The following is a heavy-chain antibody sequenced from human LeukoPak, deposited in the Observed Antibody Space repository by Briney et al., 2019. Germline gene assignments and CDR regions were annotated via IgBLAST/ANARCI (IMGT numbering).Heavy chain of an antibody. CDR1: GYTFTSYG. Sequence: ASVKVSCKASGYTFTSYGISWVRQAPGQGLEWMGWISAYNGNTNYAQKLQGRVTMTTDTSTSTAYMELRSLRSDDTAVYYCARVGPFRGYGSGSYYDNWGQGTLVTVSS. CDR3: ARVGPFRGYGSGSYYDN. CDR2: ISAYNGNT. D-gene: IGHD3-10*01. V-gene: IGHV1-18*01. J-gene: IGHJ4*02.